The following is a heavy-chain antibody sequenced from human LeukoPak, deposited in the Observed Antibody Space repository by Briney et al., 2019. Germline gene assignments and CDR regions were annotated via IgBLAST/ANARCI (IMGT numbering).Heavy chain of an antibody. Sequence: PSETLSLTCSVSGDSVSRSDSYWDWIRQPPGKGLEWIGTIYYSGRTYYSPSLKSRVTMSVDPSNSQFSLTLRPVTAADTAVYYCARRRYYDGSGYLAWGQGTLLSVSS. J-gene: IGHJ1*01. V-gene: IGHV4-39*01. CDR3: ARRRYYDGSGYLA. CDR1: GDSVSRSDSY. CDR2: IYYSGRT. D-gene: IGHD3-22*01.